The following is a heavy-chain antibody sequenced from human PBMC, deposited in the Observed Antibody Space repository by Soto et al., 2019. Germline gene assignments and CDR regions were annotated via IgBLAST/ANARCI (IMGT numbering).Heavy chain of an antibody. CDR3: VRAAGYSGNDYVYYYGMDV. CDR2: VWYDGGNK. Sequence: PGGSLRLSCAASGFTFSSYGMHWVRQAPGKGLDWVALVWYDGGNKYYADSVKGRFTISRDNSKNTLYLQMNNLRDEDTAVYYCVRAAGYSGNDYVYYYGMDVWGQGTTVTVSS. J-gene: IGHJ6*02. D-gene: IGHD5-12*01. V-gene: IGHV3-33*01. CDR1: GFTFSSYG.